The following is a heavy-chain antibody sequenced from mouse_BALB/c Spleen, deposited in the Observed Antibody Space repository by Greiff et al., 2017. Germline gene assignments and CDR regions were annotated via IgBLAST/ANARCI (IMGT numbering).Heavy chain of an antibody. CDR1: GFNIKDTY. V-gene: IGHV14-3*02. J-gene: IGHJ2*01. D-gene: IGHD1-3*01. CDR2: IDPANGNT. CDR3: ASKITDFDY. Sequence: VQLKESGAELVKPGASVKLSCTASGFNIKDTYMHWVKQRPEQGLEWIGRIDPANGNTKYDPKFQGKATITADTSSNTAYLQLSSLTSEDTAVYYCASKITDFDYWGQGTTLTVSS.